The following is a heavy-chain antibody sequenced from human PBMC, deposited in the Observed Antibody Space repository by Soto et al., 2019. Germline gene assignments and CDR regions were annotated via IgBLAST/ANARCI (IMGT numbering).Heavy chain of an antibody. J-gene: IGHJ6*03. V-gene: IGHV4-59*12. CDR2: IYYSGST. CDR3: ARGRGYSGTRAYYYYYVDV. Sequence: PSETLSLTCTVSGGSISSYYWSWIRQPPGKGLEWIGYIYYSGSTNYNPSLKSRVTISVDTSKNQFSLKLSSVTAADTAVYYCARGRGYSGTRAYYYYYVDVWGKGTTVTVSS. D-gene: IGHD5-12*01. CDR1: GGSISSYY.